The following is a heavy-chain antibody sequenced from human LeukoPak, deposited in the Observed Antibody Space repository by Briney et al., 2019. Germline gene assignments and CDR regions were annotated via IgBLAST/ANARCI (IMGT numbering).Heavy chain of an antibody. CDR2: ISSSSSYI. CDR3: ARGSEIVVVITTKDDAFDI. V-gene: IGHV3-21*01. D-gene: IGHD3-22*01. CDR1: GFTLSSYS. J-gene: IGHJ3*02. Sequence: GGSLRLSCAASGFTLSSYSMNWVRQAPGKGLEWVSSISSSSSYIYYADSVKGRFTISRDNAKNSLYLQMNSLRAEDMAVYYCARGSEIVVVITTKDDAFDIWGQGTMVTVSS.